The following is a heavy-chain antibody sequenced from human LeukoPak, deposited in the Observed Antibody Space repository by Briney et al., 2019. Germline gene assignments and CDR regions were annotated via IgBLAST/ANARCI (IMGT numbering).Heavy chain of an antibody. CDR1: GYTFTSYD. V-gene: IGHV1-8*03. J-gene: IGHJ4*02. CDR3: ARVYCSSTSCYDYFDY. CDR2: MNPNSGNT. Sequence: ASVKVSCKASGYTFTSYDINWVRQATGQGLEWMGWMNPNSGNTGYAQKFQGRVTITRNTSISTAYMELSSLRSEDTAVYYCARVYCSSTSCYDYFDYWGQGTLVTVSS. D-gene: IGHD2-2*01.